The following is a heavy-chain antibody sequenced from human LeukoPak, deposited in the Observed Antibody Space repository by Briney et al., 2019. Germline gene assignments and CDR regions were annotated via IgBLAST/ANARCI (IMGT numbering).Heavy chain of an antibody. J-gene: IGHJ5*02. D-gene: IGHD3-10*01. CDR1: GFTFSSYA. CDR2: ISSNGGST. CDR3: ARGGHPRENWFDP. Sequence: GGSLRLSCAASGFTFSSYAMHWVRQAPGKGLEYVSAISSNGGSTYYANSVKGRFTISRDNSKDTLYLQMGSLRAEDMAVYYCARGGHPRENWFDPWGQGTLVTVSS. V-gene: IGHV3-64*01.